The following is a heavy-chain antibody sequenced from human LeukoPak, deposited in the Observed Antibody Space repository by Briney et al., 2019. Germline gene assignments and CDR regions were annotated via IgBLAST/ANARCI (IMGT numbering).Heavy chain of an antibody. CDR1: GGAISYDY. J-gene: IGHJ3*02. D-gene: IGHD7-27*01. CDR2: IYYSGST. CDR3: AREQTGITGDAFDI. Sequence: SETLSLTCTVSGGAISYDYWSWTRQPPGKGLEWIGFIYYSGSTNYNPSLKSRVTISVDTSKNQFSLKLNSVTAADTAVYYCAREQTGITGDAFDIWGQWAIVAVSS. V-gene: IGHV4-59*01.